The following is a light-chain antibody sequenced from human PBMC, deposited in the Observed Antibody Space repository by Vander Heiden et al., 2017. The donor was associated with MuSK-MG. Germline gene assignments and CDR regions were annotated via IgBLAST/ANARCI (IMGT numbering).Light chain of an antibody. CDR3: QRGANPGLT. CDR2: DAS. V-gene: IGKV1-33*01. Sequence: DFQMTQSPSSLSASVGDRVTITCQAGQDITKYVNWYQQKAGKAPKLLIYDASNLATGVPSRFSGSGSGTHFTFTISSLQPEDIATYYCQRGANPGLTFGGGTKVEIK. CDR1: QDITKY. J-gene: IGKJ4*01.